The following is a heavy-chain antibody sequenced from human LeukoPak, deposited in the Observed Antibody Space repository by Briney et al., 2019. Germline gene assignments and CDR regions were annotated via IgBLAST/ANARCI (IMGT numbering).Heavy chain of an antibody. CDR2: IKQDGSEK. D-gene: IGHD1-7*01. Sequence: GGSLRLSCAASGFTFSSYWMSWVRQAPGKGLEWVANIKQDGSEKYYVNSVKGRFTISRDDAKNSLYLQMNSLRAEDTAIYYCAREDDWNYEDYWGQGTLVTVSS. CDR1: GFTFSSYW. V-gene: IGHV3-7*01. CDR3: AREDDWNYEDY. J-gene: IGHJ4*02.